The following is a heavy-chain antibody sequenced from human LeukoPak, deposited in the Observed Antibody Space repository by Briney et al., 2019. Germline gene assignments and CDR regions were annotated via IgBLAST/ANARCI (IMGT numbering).Heavy chain of an antibody. CDR3: ARAGVRLDFDY. CDR1: GFTFSSYG. Sequence: GGSLRLSCAASGFTFSSYGMHWVRQAPGKGLEWVAVIWYDGSSKYYADSVKGRFTISRDNSKNTLYLQMNSLRAEDTAVYYCARAGVRLDFDYWGQGTLVTVSS. D-gene: IGHD3-3*01. CDR2: IWYDGSSK. J-gene: IGHJ4*02. V-gene: IGHV3-33*01.